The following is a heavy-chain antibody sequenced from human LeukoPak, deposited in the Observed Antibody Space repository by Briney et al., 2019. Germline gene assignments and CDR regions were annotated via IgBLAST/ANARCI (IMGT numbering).Heavy chain of an antibody. D-gene: IGHD1-26*01. Sequence: PSETLSLTCTVSGGSISSSSYYWSWIRQPPGKGLGWIGSIYYSGSTYYNPSLKSRVTISVDTSKNQFSLKLSSVTAADTAVYYCARHAFAIGSYGDYWGQGTLVTVSS. CDR2: IYYSGST. J-gene: IGHJ4*02. CDR3: ARHAFAIGSYGDY. CDR1: GGSISSSSYY. V-gene: IGHV4-39*01.